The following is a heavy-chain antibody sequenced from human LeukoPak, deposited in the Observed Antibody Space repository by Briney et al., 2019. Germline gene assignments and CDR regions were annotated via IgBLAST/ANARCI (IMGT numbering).Heavy chain of an antibody. CDR1: GFTFSSYG. Sequence: PGGSLRLSCAASGFTFSSYGMHWVRQAPGKGLEWVAVISYDGSNKYYADSVKGRFTISRDNSRSTLYLQMNSPRAEDTAVYFCATGVSNLGFWGQGTLVTVSS. CDR2: ISYDGSNK. V-gene: IGHV3-30*03. J-gene: IGHJ4*02. D-gene: IGHD3-3*01. CDR3: ATGVSNLGF.